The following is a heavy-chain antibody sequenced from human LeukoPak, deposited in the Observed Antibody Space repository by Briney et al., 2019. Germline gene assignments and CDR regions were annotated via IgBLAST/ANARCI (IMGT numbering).Heavy chain of an antibody. Sequence: SETLSLTCTVSGGSISDFYWSWIRQPPGNGLEWVAYIYSTRDRNSNPSLMSRVNISVDTSRNQYSLQMNSLTAADTAVYYCARQPIGHYGFDVWGQGTTVTVSA. J-gene: IGHJ3*01. V-gene: IGHV4-59*08. CDR3: ARQPIGHYGFDV. CDR1: GGSISDFY. CDR2: IYSTRDR. D-gene: IGHD1-26*01.